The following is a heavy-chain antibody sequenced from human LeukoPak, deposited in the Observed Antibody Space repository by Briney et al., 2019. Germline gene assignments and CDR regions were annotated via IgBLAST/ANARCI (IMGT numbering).Heavy chain of an antibody. CDR2: IKQDGSEK. CDR1: GFTFSSYW. D-gene: IGHD3-3*01. Sequence: GGSLRLSCAASGFTFSSYWMSWVRQAPGKGLEWVANIKQDGSEKYYVDSVKGRFTISRDKPKKSLYLQKNSLRGEETAGYYCAREYYDFWSGYFGYWGQGTLVTVSS. J-gene: IGHJ4*02. V-gene: IGHV3-7*01. CDR3: AREYYDFWSGYFGY.